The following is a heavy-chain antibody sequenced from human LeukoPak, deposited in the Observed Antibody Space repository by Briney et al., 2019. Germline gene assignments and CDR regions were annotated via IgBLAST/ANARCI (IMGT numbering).Heavy chain of an antibody. V-gene: IGHV3-53*04. J-gene: IGHJ3*02. CDR3: ARSGGSSLGAFDI. CDR1: GFTVSSNF. D-gene: IGHD2-15*01. Sequence: PGGSLRLSCAASGFTVSSNFMSWVRQAPGKGLEWVSVIYSGGSTYYADSVKGRFTISRHNSKNTLYLQMNSLRAEDTAVYYCARSGGSSLGAFDIWGQGTMVTVSS. CDR2: IYSGGST.